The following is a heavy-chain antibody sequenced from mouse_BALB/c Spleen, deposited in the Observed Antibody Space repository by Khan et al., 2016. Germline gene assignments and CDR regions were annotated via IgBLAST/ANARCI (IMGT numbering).Heavy chain of an antibody. CDR3: APIDYDYEAWFAY. J-gene: IGHJ3*01. Sequence: QIQLVQSGPELKKPGETVKISCKASGYTFTDYSMHWVKQAPGKGLKWMGWINTETGEPTYADDFKGRFAFSLETSASTAYLQINNLKNEDTATYFCAPIDYDYEAWFAYWGQGTLVTVSA. D-gene: IGHD2-4*01. V-gene: IGHV9-2-1*01. CDR1: GYTFTDYS. CDR2: INTETGEP.